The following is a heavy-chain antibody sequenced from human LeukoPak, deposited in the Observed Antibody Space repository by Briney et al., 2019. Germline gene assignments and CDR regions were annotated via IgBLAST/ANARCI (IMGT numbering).Heavy chain of an antibody. J-gene: IGHJ5*02. CDR2: IYYSGST. V-gene: IGHV4-61*01. CDR1: GYSISSGYY. Sequence: PSETLSLTCTVSGYSISSGYYWGWIRQPPGKGLEWIGYIYYSGSTNFNPSLKSRVTISVDTSKNQFSLKLSSVTAADTAVYYCARTSIAAAGTGGWFDPWGQGTLVTVSS. D-gene: IGHD6-13*01. CDR3: ARTSIAAAGTGGWFDP.